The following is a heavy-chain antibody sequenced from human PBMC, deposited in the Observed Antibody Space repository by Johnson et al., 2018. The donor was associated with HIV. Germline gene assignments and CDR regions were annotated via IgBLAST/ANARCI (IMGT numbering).Heavy chain of an antibody. D-gene: IGHD3-22*01. CDR2: IWYDGSNK. V-gene: IGHV3-30*19. J-gene: IGHJ3*02. CDR1: GFTFSSYG. CDR3: ARGGARSSGYYSAFDI. Sequence: QVQLVESGGGVVQPGRSLRLSCAASGFTFSSYGMHWVRQAPGKGLEWVAVIWYDGSNKYYADSVKGRFTISRDNSKNTLYLQMNSLRADDTAVYYCARGGARSSGYYSAFDIWGQGTMVTVSS.